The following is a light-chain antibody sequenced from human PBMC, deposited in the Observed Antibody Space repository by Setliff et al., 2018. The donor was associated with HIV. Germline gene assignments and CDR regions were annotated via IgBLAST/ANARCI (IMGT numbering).Light chain of an antibody. V-gene: IGLV1-44*01. CDR1: SSNIGVNV. J-gene: IGLJ1*01. Sequence: QSVLSQPPSASGTPGQRVTISCSGSSSNIGVNVVNWYQHLPGTSPNLLIYNNYQRPSGVPDRFSWSKSGSSGSLAISGLQSEDEADYYCAVWDNAMKGDVFGTGTKVTVL. CDR3: AVWDNAMKGDV. CDR2: NNY.